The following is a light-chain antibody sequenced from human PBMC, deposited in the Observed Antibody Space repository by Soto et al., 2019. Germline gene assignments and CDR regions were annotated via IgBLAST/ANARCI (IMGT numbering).Light chain of an antibody. V-gene: IGKV3-11*01. CDR2: DAC. J-gene: IGKJ4*01. CDR1: QSVSRY. Sequence: EIVLTQSPVTLSLSPGERATLSCRASQSVSRYLAWYQQKPGQPPRLLIYDACKRATGVPARFSGSGSGTDFTLAISSLEPEDFAVYYCQQRSEWPLTFGGGTDVEI. CDR3: QQRSEWPLT.